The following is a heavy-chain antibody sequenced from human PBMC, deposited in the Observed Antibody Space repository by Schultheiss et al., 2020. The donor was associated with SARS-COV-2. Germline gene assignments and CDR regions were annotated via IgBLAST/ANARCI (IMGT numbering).Heavy chain of an antibody. CDR3: ARVPNYYDSSGYFNWFDP. V-gene: IGHV4-34*01. CDR2: INHSGST. CDR1: GGSFSGYY. Sequence: SQTLSLTCAVYGGSFSGYYWSWIRQPAGKGLEWIGEINHSGSTKYNPSLKSRVTISVDTSKNQFSLKLSSVTAADTAVYYCARVPNYYDSSGYFNWFDPWGQGTLVTVSS. D-gene: IGHD3-22*01. J-gene: IGHJ5*02.